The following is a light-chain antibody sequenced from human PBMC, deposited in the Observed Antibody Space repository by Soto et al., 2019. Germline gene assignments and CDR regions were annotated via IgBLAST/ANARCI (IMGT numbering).Light chain of an antibody. CDR1: QGISSY. CDR2: AAS. V-gene: IGKV1-9*01. Sequence: DIQMTQSPASLSASVGDRVTITFLASQGISSYLAWYQQKPGKAPKLLIYAASTLQSGVPSRFSGSGSGTEFTLTISSLQPDDFATYYCQHYNSYSEEFGQGTKVDIK. J-gene: IGKJ1*01. CDR3: QHYNSYSEE.